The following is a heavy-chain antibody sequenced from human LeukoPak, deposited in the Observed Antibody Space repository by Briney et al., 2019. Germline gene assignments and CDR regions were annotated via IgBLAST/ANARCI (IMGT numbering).Heavy chain of an antibody. J-gene: IGHJ4*02. CDR2: INRDGSST. D-gene: IGHD3-10*01. Sequence: GGSLRLSYAASGIIFSNYWMHWVRQAPGKGLVWVSRINRDGSSTSYADSVKGRFTISRDNAKNTLYLQMNSLRAEDTAVYYCAKDSDPYGSGSLGYWGQGILVTVSS. CDR1: GIIFSNYW. CDR3: AKDSDPYGSGSLGY. V-gene: IGHV3-74*01.